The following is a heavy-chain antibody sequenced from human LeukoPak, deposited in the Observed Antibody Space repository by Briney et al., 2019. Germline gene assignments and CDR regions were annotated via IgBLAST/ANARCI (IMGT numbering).Heavy chain of an antibody. V-gene: IGHV3-66*02. J-gene: IGHJ4*02. CDR3: ARVHYYDSSGLYD. D-gene: IGHD3-22*01. CDR2: IYSGGST. CDR1: GFTVSSNY. Sequence: GGSLRLSCAASGFTVSSNYMSWVRQAPGKGLEWGSVIYSGGSTYYADSVKGRFTISRDNSKNTLYLQMNSLRAEDTAVYYRARVHYYDSSGLYDWGQGTLVTVSS.